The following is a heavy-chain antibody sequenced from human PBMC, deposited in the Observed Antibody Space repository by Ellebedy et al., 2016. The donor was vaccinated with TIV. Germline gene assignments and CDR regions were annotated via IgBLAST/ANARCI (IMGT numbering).Heavy chain of an antibody. CDR3: VRDRGRPDSFDL. CDR1: GFNFRSYW. J-gene: IGHJ3*01. Sequence: GESLKISCATSGFNFRSYWMHWVRQAPGKGLAWVSHVNGDESTTVYADSVKGRFTISKDITKSTLFLQMNSLKAEDTAVYYSVRDRGRPDSFDLWGRGTMVIVSS. CDR2: VNGDESTT. V-gene: IGHV3-74*01.